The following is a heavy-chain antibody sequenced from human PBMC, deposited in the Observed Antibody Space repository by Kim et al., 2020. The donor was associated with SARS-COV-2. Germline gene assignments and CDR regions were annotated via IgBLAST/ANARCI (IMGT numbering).Heavy chain of an antibody. D-gene: IGHD5-18*01. V-gene: IGHV4-34*01. CDR2: INHSGST. Sequence: SETLSLTCAVYGGSFSGYYWSWIRQPPGKGLEWIGEINHSGSTNYNPSLKSRVTISVDTSKNQFSLKLSSVTAADTAVYYCARGGRIWSYGSAPREDYWG. CDR3: ARGGRIWSYGSAPREDY. J-gene: IGHJ4*01. CDR1: GGSFSGYY.